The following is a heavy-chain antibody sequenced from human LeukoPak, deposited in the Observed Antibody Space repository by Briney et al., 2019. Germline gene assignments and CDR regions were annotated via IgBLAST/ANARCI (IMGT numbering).Heavy chain of an antibody. CDR1: GGSISSYY. D-gene: IGHD3-3*01. J-gene: IGHJ6*02. CDR3: ARSPAPSSSLTIFGVVFPYYGTDV. V-gene: IGHV4-59*08. Sequence: PSETLSLTCTVSGGSISSYYWSWIRQPPGKGLEWIGYIYYSGSTNYNPSLKSRVTISVDTSKSQFSLKLSSVTAADTAVYYCARSPAPSSSLTIFGVVFPYYGTDVWGQGTTVTVSS. CDR2: IYYSGST.